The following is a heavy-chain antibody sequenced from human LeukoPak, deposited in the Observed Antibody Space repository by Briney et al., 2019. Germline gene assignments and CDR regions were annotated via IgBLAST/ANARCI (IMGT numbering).Heavy chain of an antibody. CDR2: IHPSSDGT. J-gene: IGHJ4*02. D-gene: IGHD3-3*01. CDR3: ARGGGTVFGVIND. V-gene: IGHV1-2*02. Sequence: ASVKVSCKASGYTFTNYYIHWVRQAPGQGLEWMGWIHPSSDGTIYAQKFQGRVTMTRDTSINTAYMEMSRLRSDDTAVSYCARGGGTVFGVINDWGQGTLVTVSS. CDR1: GYTFTNYY.